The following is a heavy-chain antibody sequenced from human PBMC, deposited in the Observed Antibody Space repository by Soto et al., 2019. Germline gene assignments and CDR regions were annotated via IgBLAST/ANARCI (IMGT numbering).Heavy chain of an antibody. CDR1: GFTFSTYA. CDR2: LTDSGGST. CDR3: AKEFRKPRWLQSYFDY. Sequence: GGSLRLSCAASGFTFSTYAMSWVRQAPGKGLEWVSALTDSGGSTYYADSVKGRFTISRDNSKNTLYLQMNSLRAEDTAVYYCAKEFRKPRWLQSYFDYWGQGTLVTVSS. D-gene: IGHD5-12*01. V-gene: IGHV3-23*01. J-gene: IGHJ4*02.